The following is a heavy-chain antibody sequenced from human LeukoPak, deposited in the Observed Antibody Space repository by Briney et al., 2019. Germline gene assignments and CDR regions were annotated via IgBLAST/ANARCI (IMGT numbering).Heavy chain of an antibody. CDR1: GYTFTSYV. Sequence: ASVKVSCKASGYTFTSYVISWVRQAPGQGLEWMGWISAYNGNTNYAQKLQGRVTMTTDTSTSTAYMELRSLRSDDTAVYYCARAGNWNDALDWFDPWGQGTLVTVSS. D-gene: IGHD1-1*01. CDR3: ARAGNWNDALDWFDP. CDR2: ISAYNGNT. J-gene: IGHJ5*02. V-gene: IGHV1-18*01.